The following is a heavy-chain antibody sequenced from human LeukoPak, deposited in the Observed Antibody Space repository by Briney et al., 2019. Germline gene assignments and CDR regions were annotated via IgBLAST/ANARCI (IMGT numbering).Heavy chain of an antibody. V-gene: IGHV3-23*01. Sequence: PGGSLRLSCAASGFTFSSYAMSWVRQAPGKGLEWVSPISGSGGSTYYADSVKGRFTISRDNSKNTLYLQMSSLRAEDTAVYYCALAYREDYFDYWGQGTLVTASS. J-gene: IGHJ4*02. CDR1: GFTFSSYA. CDR2: ISGSGGST. CDR3: ALAYREDYFDY. D-gene: IGHD1-26*01.